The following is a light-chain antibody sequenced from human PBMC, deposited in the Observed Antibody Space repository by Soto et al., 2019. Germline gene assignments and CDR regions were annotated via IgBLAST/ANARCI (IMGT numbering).Light chain of an antibody. CDR2: DVS. CDR3: SSYTSTSALYV. Sequence: QSALTQPASVSGSPGQSITISCTGTSSDIGGYNYVSWYQQLPGKVPKLIIYDVSNRPSGVSDRFSGSKSGNAASLTISGLHAEYEADYYCSSYTSTSALYVFGTGTKLTVL. V-gene: IGLV2-14*03. CDR1: SSDIGGYNY. J-gene: IGLJ1*01.